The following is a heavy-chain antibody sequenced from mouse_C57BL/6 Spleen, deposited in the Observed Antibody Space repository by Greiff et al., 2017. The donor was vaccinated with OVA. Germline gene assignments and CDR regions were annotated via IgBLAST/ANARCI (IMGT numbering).Heavy chain of an antibody. CDR2: ISDGGSYT. CDR1: GFTFSSYA. J-gene: IGHJ1*03. Sequence: EVQGVESGGGLVKPGGSLKLSCAASGFTFSSYAMSWVRQTPEKRLEWVATISDGGSYTYYPDNVKGRFTISRDNAKNNLYLQMSHLKSEDTAMYYCARDIGYYGSSPYWYFDVWGTGTTVTVSS. CDR3: ARDIGYYGSSPYWYFDV. D-gene: IGHD1-1*01. V-gene: IGHV5-4*01.